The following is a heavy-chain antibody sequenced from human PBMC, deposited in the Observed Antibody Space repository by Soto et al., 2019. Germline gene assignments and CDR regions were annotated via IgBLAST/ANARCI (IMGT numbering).Heavy chain of an antibody. V-gene: IGHV4-39*01. CDR2: IYYTGNS. Sequence: QLQLQESGPGLVKPSETLSLTCTVSGDSISSITYYWGWIRQPPGKGLEWIANIYYTGNSYYNPSLKSRVTISVDTSKNQLSLKLNSVTAADTAVYYCARLIVAGEWMDVWGQGTTVTVSS. CDR3: ARLIVAGEWMDV. CDR1: GDSISSITYY. J-gene: IGHJ6*02. D-gene: IGHD6-19*01.